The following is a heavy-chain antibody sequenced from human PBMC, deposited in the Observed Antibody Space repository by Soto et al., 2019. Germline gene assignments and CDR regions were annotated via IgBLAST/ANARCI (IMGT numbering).Heavy chain of an antibody. Sequence: GASVKVSCTASGYTFTSYYMHWVRQAPGQGLEWMGIINPGGGSTSYAQKFQGRVTMTRDTSTSTVYMELSSLRSEDTAVYYCSRAPNAAAGTNFDYWGQGTLVTVSS. D-gene: IGHD6-13*01. CDR1: GYTFTSYY. CDR2: INPGGGST. J-gene: IGHJ4*02. CDR3: SRAPNAAAGTNFDY. V-gene: IGHV1-46*01.